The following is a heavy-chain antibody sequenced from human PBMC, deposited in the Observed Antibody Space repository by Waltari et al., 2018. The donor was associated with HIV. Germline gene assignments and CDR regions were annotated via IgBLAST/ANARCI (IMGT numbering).Heavy chain of an antibody. CDR3: AASGYDANFDY. CDR1: GFHFTSYS. J-gene: IGHJ4*02. Sequence: EVQLVESGGGLVQPGGSLRLSCAASGFHFTSYSMNWVRQAPGKGLEWVSYISSSGTIYYADSVKGRFTISRDNAKNSLYLQMNSLRAEDTAVYYCAASGYDANFDYWGQGTLVTVSS. CDR2: ISSSGTI. D-gene: IGHD5-12*01. V-gene: IGHV3-48*01.